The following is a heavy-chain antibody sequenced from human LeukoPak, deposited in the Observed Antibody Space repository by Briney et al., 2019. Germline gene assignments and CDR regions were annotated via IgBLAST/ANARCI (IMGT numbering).Heavy chain of an antibody. D-gene: IGHD2-21*02. CDR1: GGTFSSYA. CDR2: IIPIFGTV. Sequence: SVKVSCKASGGTFSSYAISWVRQAPGQGLEWMGGIIPIFGTVNYAQKFQGRVTITADESTSTAYMELSSLRSEDTAVYYCASSYCGGDCYSGYWGQGTLVTVSS. CDR3: ASSYCGGDCYSGY. J-gene: IGHJ4*02. V-gene: IGHV1-69*13.